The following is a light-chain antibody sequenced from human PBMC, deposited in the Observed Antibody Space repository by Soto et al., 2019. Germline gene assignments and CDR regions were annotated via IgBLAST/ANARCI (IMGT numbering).Light chain of an antibody. Sequence: DIHMTQYPSSLSASVGDRVTITCQASQDISNYLNWYQQKPGKAPKLLIYDASNLATGVPSRFSGSGSGTDFTFTISSLQPEDIATYYCQQYDNLPLTFGGGTKVEIK. CDR3: QQYDNLPLT. CDR1: QDISNY. V-gene: IGKV1-33*01. CDR2: DAS. J-gene: IGKJ4*01.